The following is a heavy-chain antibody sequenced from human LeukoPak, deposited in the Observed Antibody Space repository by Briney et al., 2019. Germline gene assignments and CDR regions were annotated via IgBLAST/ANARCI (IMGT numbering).Heavy chain of an antibody. J-gene: IGHJ4*02. V-gene: IGHV3-23*01. D-gene: IGHD2-2*02. CDR3: AKVDCSSSSCYK. CDR1: GFTFSSYA. Sequence: GGSLRLSCAASGFTFSSYAMSWVRRAPGKWLEWVSAISGSGDSTYYADSVKGRFSISRDDSKNTVHLQMNSLRAEDTTVYYCAKVDCSSSSCYKWGRGTLVTVSS. CDR2: ISGSGDST.